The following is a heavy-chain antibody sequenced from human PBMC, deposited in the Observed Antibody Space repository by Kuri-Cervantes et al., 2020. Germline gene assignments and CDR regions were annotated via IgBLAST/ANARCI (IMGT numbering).Heavy chain of an antibody. J-gene: IGHJ4*02. CDR1: GFTLSSYA. Sequence: GGSLRLSCAASGFTLSSYAMSWVRQAPGKGLEWVSAISGSGGSTYYADSVKGRFTISRDNAKNSLYLQMNSLRAEDTAVYYCARAHYYDSSGYYYPGKISYWGRGTLVTVSS. D-gene: IGHD3-22*01. CDR3: ARAHYYDSSGYYYPGKISY. V-gene: IGHV3-23*01. CDR2: ISGSGGST.